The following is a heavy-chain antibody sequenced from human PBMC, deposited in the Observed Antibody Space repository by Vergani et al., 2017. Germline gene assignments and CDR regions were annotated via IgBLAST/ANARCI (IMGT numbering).Heavy chain of an antibody. CDR3: ARGPHDFSSREIDT. CDR2: IHRSGST. J-gene: IGHJ5*02. CDR1: GFTFSHYSM. D-gene: IGHD6-6*01. Sequence: VQMVESGGGLVKPGGSLRLSCVASGFTFSHYSMNWVRQAPGKGLEWIGEIHRSGSTKYNPSLKSRVTISVDMSKNEFSLKLNTVTAADTAVYYFARGPHDFSSREIDTWGQGILVTVSS. V-gene: IGHV4-4*02.